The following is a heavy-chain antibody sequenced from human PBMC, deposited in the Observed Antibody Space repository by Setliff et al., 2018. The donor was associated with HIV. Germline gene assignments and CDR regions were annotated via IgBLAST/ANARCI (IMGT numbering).Heavy chain of an antibody. V-gene: IGHV1-2*02. J-gene: IGHJ5*02. Sequence: ASVKVSCKASGYTFTGYYMHWVRQAPGQGLEWMGWINPNSGGTNYAQKFQGRVTMTRDTSITTVYMELSRLRSDDTAAYYCARDVGYSSTTNWFDPWGQGTLVTVSS. CDR2: INPNSGGT. CDR1: GYTFTGYY. D-gene: IGHD6-13*01. CDR3: ARDVGYSSTTNWFDP.